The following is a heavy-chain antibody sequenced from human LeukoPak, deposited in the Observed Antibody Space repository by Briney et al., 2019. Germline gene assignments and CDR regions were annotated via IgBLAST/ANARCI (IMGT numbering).Heavy chain of an antibody. CDR1: GFTFSSYG. D-gene: IGHD5-24*01. CDR3: AKDNRRDGYPRLDY. Sequence: GSLRLSCAASGFTFSSYGMHWVRHAPGKGLEWVAVIWYDGSNKYYADSVKGRFTISRDNSKNTLYLQMNSMRAEDTAVYYCAKDNRRDGYPRLDYWGQGTLVTVSS. V-gene: IGHV3-33*06. J-gene: IGHJ4*02. CDR2: IWYDGSNK.